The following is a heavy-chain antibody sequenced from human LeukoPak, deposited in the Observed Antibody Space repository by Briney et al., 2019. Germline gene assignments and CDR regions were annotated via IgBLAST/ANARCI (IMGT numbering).Heavy chain of an antibody. CDR3: ARDMATVTLDY. D-gene: IGHD4-17*01. Sequence: GGSLRLSCAASGFTFTSYTMNWVRQAPGKGLEWVSFISSSSSYIYYADSVKGRFTISRDNAKNSLYLQMNNLRAEDTAVYYCARDMATVTLDYWGQGILVTVSS. CDR1: GFTFTSYT. CDR2: ISSSSSYI. V-gene: IGHV3-21*01. J-gene: IGHJ4*02.